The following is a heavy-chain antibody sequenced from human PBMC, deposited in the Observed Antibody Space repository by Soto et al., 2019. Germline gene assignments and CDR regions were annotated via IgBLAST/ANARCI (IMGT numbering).Heavy chain of an antibody. J-gene: IGHJ4*02. V-gene: IGHV4-30-4*02. CDR1: GGSISSGDYY. Sequence: PSETLSLTCTVSGGSISSGDYYWSWIHQPPGKGLEWIGYIYYSGSTNYNPSLKSRVTISVDTSKNQFSLKLSSVTAADTAVYYCARDNGYSYGYTLDHWGQGTLVTVSS. CDR3: ARDNGYSYGYTLDH. D-gene: IGHD5-18*01. CDR2: IYYSGST.